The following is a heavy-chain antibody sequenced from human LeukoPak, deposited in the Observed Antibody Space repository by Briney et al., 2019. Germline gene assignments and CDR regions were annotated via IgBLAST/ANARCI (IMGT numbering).Heavy chain of an antibody. CDR3: ARRHKRGAYSYGVDY. J-gene: IGHJ4*02. Sequence: GESLKISCKSSGISFNNYWIDWVRQMPGKGLEWMGIIYPGDSDTRYSPSFQGQVTISADKSITTAYLQWNSLKASDTAMYYCARRHKRGAYSYGVDYWGQGTLVTVSS. V-gene: IGHV5-51*01. D-gene: IGHD5-18*01. CDR2: IYPGDSDT. CDR1: GISFNNYW.